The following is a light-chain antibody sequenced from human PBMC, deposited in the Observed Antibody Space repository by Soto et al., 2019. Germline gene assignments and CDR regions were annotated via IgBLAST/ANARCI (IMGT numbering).Light chain of an antibody. Sequence: QSVLTQPPSVSAAPGQKVTISCSGSSSNIGNNYVSWYQHLPGTAPKLLIFDNNKRPSGIRDRFSGSKSGTSATLGITGLQTGDEADYYCGTWDSSLSVWVFGGGTKLTVL. V-gene: IGLV1-51*01. CDR1: SSNIGNNY. CDR2: DNN. CDR3: GTWDSSLSVWV. J-gene: IGLJ3*02.